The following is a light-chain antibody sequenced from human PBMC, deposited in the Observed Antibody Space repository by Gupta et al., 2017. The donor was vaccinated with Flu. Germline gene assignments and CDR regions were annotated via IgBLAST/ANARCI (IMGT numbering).Light chain of an antibody. CDR2: SNN. J-gene: IGLJ3*02. CDR3: AASDDSQNGLV. V-gene: IGLV1-44*01. CDR1: SFNIGSNT. Sequence: HSLLTQPPSASGSPGQRVTISCSGSSFNIGSNTVNWYHQPPGADPNLLIYSNNQRPSGVPDRFSASKSATSASLPTSWLQSEDDADDYCAASDDSQNGLVFGGGTKLTVL.